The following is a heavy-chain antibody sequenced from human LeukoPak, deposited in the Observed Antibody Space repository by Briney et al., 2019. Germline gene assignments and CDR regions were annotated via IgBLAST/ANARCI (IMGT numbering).Heavy chain of an antibody. CDR2: FYSGGST. CDR1: GVTLSSDS. J-gene: IGHJ6*03. Sequence: GSLRLSCTVSGVTLSSDSMSWVRQAPGEGPGGGSFFYSGGSTHYSDSVKGRFTISRDNAKNSLYLQMNSLRAEDTAVYYCARHGSRGRGDYYYMDVWGKGTTVTVSS. D-gene: IGHD6-13*01. V-gene: IGHV3-66*04. CDR3: ARHGSRGRGDYYYMDV.